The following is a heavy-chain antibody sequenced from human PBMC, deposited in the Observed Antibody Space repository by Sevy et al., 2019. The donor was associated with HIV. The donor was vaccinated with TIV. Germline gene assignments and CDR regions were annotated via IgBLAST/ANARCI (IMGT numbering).Heavy chain of an antibody. Sequence: GGSLRLSCAASGFTFSSYSMNWVRQAPGKGLEWVSSISSSSSYIYYADSVKGRFTISRDNAKNSLYLQMNSLRAEDTAVYYCARLNYYDSSGYYDGLDYWGQGTLVTVSS. D-gene: IGHD3-22*01. J-gene: IGHJ4*02. CDR1: GFTFSSYS. V-gene: IGHV3-21*01. CDR3: ARLNYYDSSGYYDGLDY. CDR2: ISSSSSYI.